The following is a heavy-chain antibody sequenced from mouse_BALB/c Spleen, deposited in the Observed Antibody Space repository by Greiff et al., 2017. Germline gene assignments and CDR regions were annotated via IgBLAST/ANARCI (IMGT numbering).Heavy chain of an antibody. CDR1: GYSITSGYY. CDR3: ARDGAKAY. J-gene: IGHJ3*01. V-gene: IGHV3-6*02. Sequence: ESGPGLVKPSQSLSLTCSVTGYSITSGYYWNWIRQFPGNKLEWMGYISYDGSNNYNPSLKNRISITRDTSKNQFFLKLNSVTTEDTATYDCARDGAKAYWGQGTLVTVSA. CDR2: ISYDGSN.